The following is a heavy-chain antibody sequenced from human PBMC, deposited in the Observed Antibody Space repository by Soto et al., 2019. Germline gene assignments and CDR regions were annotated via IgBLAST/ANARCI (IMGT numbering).Heavy chain of an antibody. Sequence: GGSLRLSCAASGFTFSSYWMHWVRQAPGKGLVWVSRINSDGSSTSYADSVKGRFTISRDNAKNTLYLQMNSLRAEDTAVYYCARWTPRLWFGDTYYYGMDVWGQGTTVTVSS. V-gene: IGHV3-74*01. D-gene: IGHD3-10*01. CDR2: INSDGSST. CDR1: GFTFSSYW. J-gene: IGHJ6*02. CDR3: ARWTPRLWFGDTYYYGMDV.